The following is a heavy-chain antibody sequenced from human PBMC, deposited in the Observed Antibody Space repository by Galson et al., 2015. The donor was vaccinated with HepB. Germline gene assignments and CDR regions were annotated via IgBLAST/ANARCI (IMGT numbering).Heavy chain of an antibody. CDR3: ARSGQPNYDFWSGPFDY. CDR1: GGTFSSYA. J-gene: IGHJ4*02. D-gene: IGHD3-3*01. CDR2: IIPIFGTA. V-gene: IGHV1-69*06. Sequence: SVKVSCKASGGTFSSYAISWVRQAPGQGLEWMGGIIPIFGTANYAQKFQGRVTITADKSTSTAYMELSSLRSEDTAVYYCARSGQPNYDFWSGPFDYWGQGTLVTVPS.